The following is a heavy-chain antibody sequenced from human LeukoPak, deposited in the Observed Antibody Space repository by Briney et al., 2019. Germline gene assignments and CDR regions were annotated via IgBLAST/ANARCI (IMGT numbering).Heavy chain of an antibody. CDR2: MNPNSGNT. Sequence: ASVKVSCKASGYTFTSYDINWVRQATGQGLEWMGWMNPNSGNTGYAQKFQGRVTMTRNTSISTAYMELRSLRSDDTAIYYCARTDYDILTGARMDVWGKGTTVTVSS. V-gene: IGHV1-8*01. D-gene: IGHD3-9*01. J-gene: IGHJ6*04. CDR3: ARTDYDILTGARMDV. CDR1: GYTFTSYD.